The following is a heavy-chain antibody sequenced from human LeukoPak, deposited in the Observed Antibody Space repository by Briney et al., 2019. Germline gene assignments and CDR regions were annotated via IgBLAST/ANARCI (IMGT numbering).Heavy chain of an antibody. D-gene: IGHD5-12*01. Sequence: PGGSLRLSCAASGFTFSTYAMSWARQAPGERLEWVSAISGSGSGGSTYYADSVKGRFTISRDNSKHTLYLQMNSLRAEDTAVYYCAKDLDIVATYSYYYGMDVWGQGTTVTVSS. J-gene: IGHJ6*02. V-gene: IGHV3-23*01. CDR1: GFTFSTYA. CDR2: ISGSGSGGST. CDR3: AKDLDIVATYSYYYGMDV.